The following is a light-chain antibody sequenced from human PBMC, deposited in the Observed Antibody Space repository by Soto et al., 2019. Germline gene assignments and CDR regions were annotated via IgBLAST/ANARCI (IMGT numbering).Light chain of an antibody. CDR3: ASYTTSDTEV. Sequence: QSALTQPASVSGSPGQAIAISCTGTSSDVGGYNFVSWYQQHPDTAPKLLIYDVSKRPSGVSIRFSGSKSGTTASLTISGLQAEDESDYYCASYTTSDTEVFGTGTKLTVL. CDR1: SSDVGGYNF. V-gene: IGLV2-14*01. CDR2: DVS. J-gene: IGLJ1*01.